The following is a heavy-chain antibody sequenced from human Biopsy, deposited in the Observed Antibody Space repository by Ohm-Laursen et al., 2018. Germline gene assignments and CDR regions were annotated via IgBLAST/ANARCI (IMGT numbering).Heavy chain of an antibody. CDR3: VRDNFQAPPGDISETFDL. Sequence: GSLRLSCAASGFTFSNYWMSWVRQAPGKGLEWVANIKQDVSERFYVDSVKGRFTISRDNAKSSLYLQMNSLRDEDTALYYCVRDNFQAPPGDISETFDLWGQGTMVTVSS. V-gene: IGHV3-7*01. CDR2: IKQDVSER. D-gene: IGHD6-19*01. J-gene: IGHJ3*01. CDR1: GFTFSNYW.